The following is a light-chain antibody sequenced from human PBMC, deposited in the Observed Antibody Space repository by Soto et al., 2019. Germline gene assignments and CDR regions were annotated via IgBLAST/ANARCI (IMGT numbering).Light chain of an antibody. V-gene: IGLV2-14*01. J-gene: IGLJ1*01. CDR1: SSDVGGYNY. CDR2: EVS. CDR3: SSYTSSSTPYV. Sequence: QSVLTQPASVSGSPGQSITISCTGTSSDVGGYNYVSWYQQHPGKAPKLMIYEVSNRPSGVSNRFSGSKSGNTASLTISGLQAADEADYYCSSYTSSSTPYVFGTGTKLTV.